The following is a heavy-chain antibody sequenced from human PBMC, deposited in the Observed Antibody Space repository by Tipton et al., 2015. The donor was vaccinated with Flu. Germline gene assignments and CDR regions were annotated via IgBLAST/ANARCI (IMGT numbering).Heavy chain of an antibody. CDR3: ARDTTIFGVVITNCYYYGMDV. CDR2: IYTSGST. J-gene: IGHJ6*02. V-gene: IGHV4-4*07. Sequence: LRPSCTVSGGPISSYYWSWIRQPAGKGLEWIGRIYTSGSTNYNPSLKSRVTMSVDTSKNQFSLKLSSVTAADTAVYYCARDTTIFGVVITNCYYYGMDVWGQGTTVTVSS. CDR1: GGPISSYY. D-gene: IGHD3-3*01.